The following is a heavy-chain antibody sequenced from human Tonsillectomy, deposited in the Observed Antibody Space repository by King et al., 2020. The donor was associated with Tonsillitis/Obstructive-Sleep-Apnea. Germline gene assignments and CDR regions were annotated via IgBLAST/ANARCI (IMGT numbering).Heavy chain of an antibody. V-gene: IGHV4-34*01. CDR2: INHSGST. D-gene: IGHD5-18*01. Sequence: AGLLKPSETLSLTCAVYGGSFSGYYWSWIRQPPGKGLEWIGEINHSGSTNYNPSLKSRVTISVDTSKNQFSLKVSSVTAADTAGYYCARVPVDTATAALPTGLYGMDVWGQGTPVTVSS. CDR3: ARVPVDTATAALPTGLYGMDV. CDR1: GGSFSGYY. J-gene: IGHJ6*02.